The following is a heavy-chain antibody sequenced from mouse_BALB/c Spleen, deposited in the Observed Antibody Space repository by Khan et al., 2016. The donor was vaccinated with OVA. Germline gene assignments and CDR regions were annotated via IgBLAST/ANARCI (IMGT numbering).Heavy chain of an antibody. CDR1: GFTFSNYA. V-gene: IGHV5-6-5*01. CDR2: ISSGGST. Sequence: EVKLVESGGGLVKPGGSLKVSCAASGFTFSNYAMSWVRQTPEKRLEWVASISSGGSTYYPDSVKGRFSISRDNARNILYLHMSSLRSEDTAMYYCARDYWFVYWGQGTLVTVSA. CDR3: ARDYWFVY. J-gene: IGHJ3*01.